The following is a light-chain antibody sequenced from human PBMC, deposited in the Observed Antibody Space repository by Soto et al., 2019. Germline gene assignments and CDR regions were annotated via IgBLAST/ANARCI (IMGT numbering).Light chain of an antibody. V-gene: IGKV1-9*01. CDR1: QGIRSY. CDR3: QQYNSYWA. CDR2: GAS. J-gene: IGKJ1*01. Sequence: DIQLTQSPSFLSASVGDRVTVTCRASQGIRSYLAWYQQQPGKAPKLLIFGASTLQSGVPSRFSGSGSGTEFTLTISSLQPDDFATYYCQQYNSYWAFGQGTKVDIK.